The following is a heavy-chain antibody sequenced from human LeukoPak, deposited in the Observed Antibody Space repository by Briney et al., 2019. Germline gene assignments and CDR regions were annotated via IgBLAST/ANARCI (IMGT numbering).Heavy chain of an antibody. V-gene: IGHV1-69*05. J-gene: IGHJ4*02. D-gene: IGHD3-9*01. CDR3: ARGDLRYFDWLLLY. CDR2: IIPIFGAA. Sequence: SVKVSCKASGGTFSSYAISWVRQAPGQGLEWMGGIIPIFGAANYAQKFQGRVTITTDESTSTAYMELSSLRSEDTAVYYCARGDLRYFDWLLLYWGQGTLVTVSS. CDR1: GGTFSSYA.